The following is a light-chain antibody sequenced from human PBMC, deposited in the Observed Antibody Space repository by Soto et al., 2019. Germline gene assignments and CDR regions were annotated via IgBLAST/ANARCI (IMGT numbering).Light chain of an antibody. V-gene: IGKV3-20*01. CDR1: LSVSGSQ. CDR3: QQYVTSRRT. CDR2: GAS. Sequence: PGERATLSCRASLSVSGSQLARYHQKPGQPPRLLIYGASSRAAGIPDRFSGSGSGTDVTLTINRLEPEDFAVYYCQQYVTSRRTFGPGTKV. J-gene: IGKJ1*01.